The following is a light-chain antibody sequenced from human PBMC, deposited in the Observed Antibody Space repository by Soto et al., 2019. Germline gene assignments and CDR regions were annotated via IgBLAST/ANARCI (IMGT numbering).Light chain of an antibody. CDR1: QSVSNY. Sequence: EMVLTQSPATLSLSPGERATLSCRASQSVSNYLAWYQQKPGQAPRLLIYAASNRATGIPARFSVSGSSTDSPLTIGSLELEDFEVYYCQQRSNWTCTFGPGPRWISN. CDR3: QQRSNWTCT. CDR2: AAS. J-gene: IGKJ3*01. V-gene: IGKV3-11*01.